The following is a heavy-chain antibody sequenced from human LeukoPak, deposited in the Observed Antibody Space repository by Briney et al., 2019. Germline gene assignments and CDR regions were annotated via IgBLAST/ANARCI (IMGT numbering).Heavy chain of an antibody. J-gene: IGHJ4*02. CDR1: GYTFTSYG. Sequence: GASVKASCKASGYTFTSYGISWVRQAPGQGLEWMGWISAYNGNTNYAQKLQGRVTMTTDTSTSTAYMELRSLRSDDTAVYYCALTMVRGVIITPFDYWGQGTLVTVSS. V-gene: IGHV1-18*01. CDR3: ALTMVRGVIITPFDY. D-gene: IGHD3-10*01. CDR2: ISAYNGNT.